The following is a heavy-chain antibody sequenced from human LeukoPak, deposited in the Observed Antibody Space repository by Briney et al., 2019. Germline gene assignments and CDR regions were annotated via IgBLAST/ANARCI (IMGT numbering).Heavy chain of an antibody. CDR3: ARGTMVRGVIRPHFDY. Sequence: KSSETLSLTCTVSGGSITRAGYYWSWIRQHPGEGLEWIGYISYSGSTYYNPSLKSRVTISVDTSKNQFSLKLSSVTAADTAVYYCARGTMVRGVIRPHFDYWGQGTLVTVSS. D-gene: IGHD3-10*01. CDR2: ISYSGST. CDR1: GGSITRAGYY. J-gene: IGHJ4*02. V-gene: IGHV4-31*03.